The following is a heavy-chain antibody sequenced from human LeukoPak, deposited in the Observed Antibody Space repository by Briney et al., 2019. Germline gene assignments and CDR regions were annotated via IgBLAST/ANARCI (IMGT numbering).Heavy chain of an antibody. V-gene: IGHV3-23*01. CDR2: LFTGGGRT. D-gene: IGHD3-10*01. CDR1: GGSISSSSYY. CDR3: AKECDYSPGHKFDL. J-gene: IGHJ4*02. Sequence: ETLSLTCTVSGGSISSSSYYWGWIRQPPGKGLEWVSVLFTGGGRTLYADSVKGRFTISGDTSRTTLYLQMNGLRAEDTAVYYCAKECDYSPGHKFDLWGQGTLVTVSS.